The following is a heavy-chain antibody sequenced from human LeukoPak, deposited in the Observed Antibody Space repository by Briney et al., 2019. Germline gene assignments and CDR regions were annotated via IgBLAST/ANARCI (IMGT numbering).Heavy chain of an antibody. Sequence: GGSLRLSCAASGFTFSSYAMSWVRQAPGKGLEWVSAISGSSDNTYYADSVKDRFTISRDKSKNTLYLQMSSLGAEDTAVYYCAKNRGNYYYFDYWGQGTLVTVSS. J-gene: IGHJ4*02. CDR2: ISGSSDNT. CDR1: GFTFSSYA. D-gene: IGHD4-11*01. CDR3: AKNRGNYYYFDY. V-gene: IGHV3-23*01.